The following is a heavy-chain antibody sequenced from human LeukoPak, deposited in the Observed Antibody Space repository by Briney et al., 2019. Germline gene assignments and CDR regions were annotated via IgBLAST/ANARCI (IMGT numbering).Heavy chain of an antibody. Sequence: GASLRLSCGASGFTFSRFAMNWVRQAPGKGLEWISYISSSGSIIYYADSMKGRFNVSRDNAKNSLYLQINSLSAEDTAVYYCARDPISYYYYMDVWGKGTSAFVSS. D-gene: IGHD3-16*01. CDR2: ISSSGSII. CDR1: GFTFSRFA. V-gene: IGHV3-48*01. CDR3: ARDPISYYYYMDV. J-gene: IGHJ6*03.